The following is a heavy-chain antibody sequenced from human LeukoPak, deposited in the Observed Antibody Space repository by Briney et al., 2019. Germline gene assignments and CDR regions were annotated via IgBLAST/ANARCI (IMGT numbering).Heavy chain of an antibody. CDR3: ARDRYYDSSGYYYNYFDY. Sequence: PSETLSLTCAVYGGSFSGYYWSWIRQPPGKGLEWIGEINHSGSTNYNPSLKSRVTISVDTSKNQFSPKLSSVTAADTAVYYCARDRYYDSSGYYYNYFDYWGQGTLVTVSS. V-gene: IGHV4-34*01. J-gene: IGHJ4*02. CDR2: INHSGST. D-gene: IGHD3-22*01. CDR1: GGSFSGYY.